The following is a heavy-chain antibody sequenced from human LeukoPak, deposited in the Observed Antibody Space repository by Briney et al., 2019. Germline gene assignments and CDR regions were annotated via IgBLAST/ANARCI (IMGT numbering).Heavy chain of an antibody. CDR3: ARDSEQQPAQSYYYGMDV. J-gene: IGHJ6*04. CDR1: GYTFTSYY. V-gene: IGHV1-46*01. CDR2: INPSGGST. Sequence: EASVKVSCKSSGYTFTSYYMHWVRQAPGQGHEWMGIINPSGGSTSYAQKFQGRVTMTRDTSTSTVYMELSSLRSEDTAVYYCARDSEQQPAQSYYYGMDVWGKGTTVTVSS. D-gene: IGHD6-13*01.